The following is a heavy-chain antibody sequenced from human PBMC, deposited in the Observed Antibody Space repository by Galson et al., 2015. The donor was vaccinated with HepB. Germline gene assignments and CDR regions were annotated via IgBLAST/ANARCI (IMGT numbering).Heavy chain of an antibody. D-gene: IGHD5-18*01. Sequence: SVKVSCKASGYTFTDNCIHWVRQAPGQGLEWMGSINPNSGVTHYAQRLQGRVTMTRATSISTAYMEVNRLTSDDTAMYFCARVRVKGYTYGYVLDYWGQGTLVTVSS. CDR3: ARVRVKGYTYGYVLDY. J-gene: IGHJ4*02. V-gene: IGHV1-2*02. CDR2: INPNSGVT. CDR1: GYTFTDNC.